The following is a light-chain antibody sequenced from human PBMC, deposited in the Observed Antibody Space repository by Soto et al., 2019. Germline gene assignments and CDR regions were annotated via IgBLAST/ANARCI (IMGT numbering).Light chain of an antibody. Sequence: ESVLTQSPGTLSLSPGERATHSCRASQSVSSSCLAWYQQKPGQAPRLLIYDASSRATGIPDRFSGSGSGTDFTLTISRLEPEDFAVYFCQQYGSSPRTFGQGTKVDIK. CDR2: DAS. CDR1: QSVSSSC. V-gene: IGKV3-20*01. CDR3: QQYGSSPRT. J-gene: IGKJ1*01.